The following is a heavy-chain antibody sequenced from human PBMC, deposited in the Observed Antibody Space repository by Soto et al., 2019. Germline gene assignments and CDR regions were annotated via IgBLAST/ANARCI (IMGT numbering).Heavy chain of an antibody. J-gene: IGHJ3*02. CDR1: GFSISGSA. V-gene: IGHV3-73*01. CDR2: IRDKTNGYVT. Sequence: EVQLVESGGDLVQPGGSLKLSCAASGFSISGSAIHWVRQASGKGLEWVARIRDKTNGYVTGYAASVQGRFTISRDDSKNTAFLQMNSLKTEDTAVYYCTRLDAPGDRALDIWGQGTMVTVSS. CDR3: TRLDAPGDRALDI.